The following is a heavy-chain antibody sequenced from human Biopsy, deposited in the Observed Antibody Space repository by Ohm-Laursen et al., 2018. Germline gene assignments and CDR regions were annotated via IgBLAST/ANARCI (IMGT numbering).Heavy chain of an antibody. D-gene: IGHD5/OR15-5a*01. CDR1: GGSMSSYY. Sequence: GTLSLTCTVSGGSMSSYYWTWIRQPPGKGLEWIGYIYNRGSTNYNPSLKSRVTISVVVDTSKSQFSLRLSSVTAADTAMYYCARGEAGVYDALDIWGQGTMVIVSS. J-gene: IGHJ3*02. CDR2: IYNRGST. V-gene: IGHV4-59*01. CDR3: ARGEAGVYDALDI.